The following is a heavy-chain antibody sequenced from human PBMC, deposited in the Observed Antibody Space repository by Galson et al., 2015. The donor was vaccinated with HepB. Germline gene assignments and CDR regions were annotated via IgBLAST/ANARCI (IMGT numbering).Heavy chain of an antibody. J-gene: IGHJ5*02. D-gene: IGHD3-3*01. Sequence: SVKVSCKVSGYTLTELSMHWVRQAPGKGLEWMGGFDPEDGETIYAQKFQGRVTMTEDTSTDTAYMELSSLRSEDTAVYYCATEKPLGRVTIFGVVMESIGFDPWGQGTLVTVSS. CDR1: GYTLTELS. V-gene: IGHV1-24*01. CDR2: FDPEDGET. CDR3: ATEKPLGRVTIFGVVMESIGFDP.